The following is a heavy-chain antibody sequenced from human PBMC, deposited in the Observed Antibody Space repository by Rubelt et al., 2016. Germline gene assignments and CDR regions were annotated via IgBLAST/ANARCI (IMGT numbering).Heavy chain of an antibody. D-gene: IGHD5-18*01. CDR1: GGSISSNY. CDR2: IYYSGNT. V-gene: IGHV4-59*12. CDR3: AKAPTQYRNGYFDY. J-gene: IGHJ4*02. Sequence: QVQLQESGPGLVKPSETLSLTCTVSGGSISSNYWSWIRQPPGKGQDWIGYIYYSGNTYYNPSPTSRITLSGDTSKNQSSLMLNSVTAAYTAVYYCAKAPTQYRNGYFDYWGQGTLVTVSS.